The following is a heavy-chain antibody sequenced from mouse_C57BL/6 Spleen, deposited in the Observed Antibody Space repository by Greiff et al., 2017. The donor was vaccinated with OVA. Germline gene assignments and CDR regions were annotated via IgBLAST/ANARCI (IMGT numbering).Heavy chain of an antibody. CDR2: ISSGGSYT. D-gene: IGHD4-1*02. CDR1: GFTFSSYG. J-gene: IGHJ2*01. V-gene: IGHV5-6*01. CDR3: ARPTGPFDY. Sequence: EVMLVESGGDLVKPGGSLKLSCAASGFTFSSYGMSWVRQTPDKRLEWVATISSGGSYTYYPDSVKGRFTISRDNAKNTLYLQMSSLKSEDTAMYYCARPTGPFDYWGQGTTLTVSS.